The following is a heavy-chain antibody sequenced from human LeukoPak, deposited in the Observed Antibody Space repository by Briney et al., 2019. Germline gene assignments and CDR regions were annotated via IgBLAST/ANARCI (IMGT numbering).Heavy chain of an antibody. V-gene: IGHV1-8*01. J-gene: IGHJ4*02. Sequence: ASVKVSCKASGYTFTSYDINWVRQATGQGLEWMGWMNPNSGNTGYAQKFQGRVTMTRNTSISTAYMELSSLRSEDTAVYYCAGVGRKIAAAAGGADYWGQGTLVTVSS. CDR3: AGVGRKIAAAAGGADY. CDR1: GYTFTSYD. CDR2: MNPNSGNT. D-gene: IGHD6-13*01.